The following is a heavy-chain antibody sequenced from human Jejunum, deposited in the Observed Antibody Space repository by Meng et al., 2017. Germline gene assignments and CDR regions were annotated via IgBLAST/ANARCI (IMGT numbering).Heavy chain of an antibody. CDR1: GYTFTDYY. Sequence: QVQLVQSAAGVKEPGASVKGSCKASGYTFTDYYLYWVRQAPGQGLEWMGRINTRTGGTIYTQKFYGRVTMTRDTSISTAYMELSRLRSDDTAVYYCARELISYAFDYWGQGSLVTVSS. V-gene: IGHV1-2*06. CDR3: ARELISYAFDY. J-gene: IGHJ4*02. D-gene: IGHD1-26*01. CDR2: INTRTGGT.